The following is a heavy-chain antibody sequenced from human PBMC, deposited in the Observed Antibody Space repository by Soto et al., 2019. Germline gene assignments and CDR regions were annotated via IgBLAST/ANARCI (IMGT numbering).Heavy chain of an antibody. CDR1: GFTFSSYA. Sequence: GGSLRLSCAASGFTFSSYAIHWVRQAPGKGLEWVALMSYDGSSKYYADSVKGRFTISRDNSKNTLYLQMSSLRPEDTAVYYCAREGVTGTTFPYYYYAMDVWGQGTTVTVSS. D-gene: IGHD1-7*01. CDR3: AREGVTGTTFPYYYYAMDV. CDR2: MSYDGSSK. J-gene: IGHJ6*02. V-gene: IGHV3-30-3*01.